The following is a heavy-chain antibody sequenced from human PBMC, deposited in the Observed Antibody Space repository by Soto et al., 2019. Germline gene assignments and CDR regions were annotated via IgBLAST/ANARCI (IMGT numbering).Heavy chain of an antibody. D-gene: IGHD5-12*01. CDR2: ISSSSSYI. J-gene: IGHJ4*02. V-gene: IGHV3-21*05. Sequence: GGSLRLSCAASGFTFSSYSMNWVRQAPGKGLEWVSYISSSSSYIYYADSVRGRFTISRDNAKNSLYLQMNSLRAEDTAVYYCARSYEVSDFDYWGQGTLVTVSS. CDR3: ARSYEVSDFDY. CDR1: GFTFSSYS.